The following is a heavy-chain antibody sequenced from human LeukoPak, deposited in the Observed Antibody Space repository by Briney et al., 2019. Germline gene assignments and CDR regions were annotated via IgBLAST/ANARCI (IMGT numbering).Heavy chain of an antibody. D-gene: IGHD5-18*01. CDR2: IYYSGST. CDR1: GGSISSRSYY. CDR3: ARDRIYSYGYVDYYYGMDV. Sequence: SETLSLTCTVSGGSISSRSYYWGWIRQPPGKGQEWFGSIYYSGSTYYNPSLKSRVTISVDTSKNQFSLKLSSVTAADTAVYYCARDRIYSYGYVDYYYGMDVWGQGTTVTVSS. V-gene: IGHV4-39*07. J-gene: IGHJ6*02.